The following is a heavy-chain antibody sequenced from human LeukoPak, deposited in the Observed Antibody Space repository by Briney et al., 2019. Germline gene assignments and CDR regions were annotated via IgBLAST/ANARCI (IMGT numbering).Heavy chain of an antibody. CDR2: IIPIFGTA. V-gene: IGHV1-69*06. J-gene: IGHJ6*03. CDR1: GGTFSSYA. D-gene: IGHD6-13*01. Sequence: ASVKVSCKASGGTFSSYAISWVRQAPGQGLEWMGGIIPIFGTANYAQKFQGRVTITADRSTSTAYMNLSSLRSEDTAVYYCARAGSPYYYYYMDVWGKGTTVTISS. CDR3: ARAGSPYYYYYMDV.